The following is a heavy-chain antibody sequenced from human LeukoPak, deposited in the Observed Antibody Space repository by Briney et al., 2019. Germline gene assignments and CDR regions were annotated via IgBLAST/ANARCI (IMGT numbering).Heavy chain of an antibody. J-gene: IGHJ4*02. Sequence: PSETLSLTCTVSGGSISSSSYYWGWIRQPPGKGLEWVSAISGSGGSTYYADSVKGRFTISRDNSKNTLYLQMNSLRAEDTAVYYCARDPVTSNYDYWGQGTLVTVSS. V-gene: IGHV3-23*01. CDR2: ISGSGGST. CDR3: ARDPVTSNYDY. D-gene: IGHD3-3*01. CDR1: GGSISSSSYY.